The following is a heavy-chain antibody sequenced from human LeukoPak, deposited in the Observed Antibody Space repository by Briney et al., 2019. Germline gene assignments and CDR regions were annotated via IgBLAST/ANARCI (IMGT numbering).Heavy chain of an antibody. D-gene: IGHD6-13*01. V-gene: IGHV1-2*02. CDR1: GYTFTGYY. CDR3: ARQQLVHNWFDP. CDR2: INPNSGGT. Sequence: ASVKVSCKASGYTFTGYYIHWVRQAPGQGLEWMGWINPNSGGTNYAQKFQGRVTMTRDTSISTAYMELSRLISDDTAVYYCARQQLVHNWFDPWGQGTLVTVSS. J-gene: IGHJ5*02.